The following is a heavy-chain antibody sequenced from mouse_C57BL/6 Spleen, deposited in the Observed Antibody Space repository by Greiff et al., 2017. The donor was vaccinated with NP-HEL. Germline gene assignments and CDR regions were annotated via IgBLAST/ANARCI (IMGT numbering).Heavy chain of an antibody. CDR1: GYTFTSYW. Sequence: VQLQQPGAELVKPGASVKMSCKASGYTFTSYWITWVKQRPGQGLEWIGDIYPGSGSTNYNEKFKSKATLTVDTSSNTAYLQLSSLTSEDTAVYYCARRDDGFAYWGQGTLVTVSA. CDR3: ARRDDGFAY. V-gene: IGHV1-55*01. D-gene: IGHD2-14*01. CDR2: IYPGSGST. J-gene: IGHJ3*01.